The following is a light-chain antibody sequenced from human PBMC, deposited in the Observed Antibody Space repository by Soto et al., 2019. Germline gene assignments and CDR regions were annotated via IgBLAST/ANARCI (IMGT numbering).Light chain of an antibody. CDR1: QGIRND. J-gene: IGKJ1*01. CDR3: LLDYNYPQT. CDR2: AAN. Sequence: AIQMTNSPSSLSAAVGDRITINCRASQGIRNDLGWYQKKPGKAPKLLIYAANSLKSRAPSRFSGTVSGTDFTLTINSLQPEYFATYSRLLDYNYPQTFGQGTKVDIK. V-gene: IGKV1-6*01.